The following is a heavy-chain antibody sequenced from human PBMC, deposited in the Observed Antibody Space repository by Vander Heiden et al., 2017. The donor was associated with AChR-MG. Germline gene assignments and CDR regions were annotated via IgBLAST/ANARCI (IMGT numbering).Heavy chain of an antibody. D-gene: IGHD3-10*01. Sequence: EVQLVESGGGLVQPRGSLRLSCAASGFTFSSYWMSWVRQAPGKGLEWVANIKQDGSEKYYVDSVKGRFTISRDNAKNSLYLQMNSLRAEDTAVYYCARDVSAYYYGSGSYSPWGQGTLVTVSS. CDR3: ARDVSAYYYGSGSYSP. J-gene: IGHJ4*02. CDR2: IKQDGSEK. CDR1: GFTFSSYW. V-gene: IGHV3-7*01.